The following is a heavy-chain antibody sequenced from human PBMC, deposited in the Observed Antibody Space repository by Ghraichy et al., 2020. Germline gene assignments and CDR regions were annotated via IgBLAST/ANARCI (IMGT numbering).Heavy chain of an antibody. CDR3: ASVGGTKGAFDI. D-gene: IGHD1-1*01. CDR2: IYYSGST. CDR1: GGSISSGGYY. V-gene: IGHV4-31*03. Sequence: SETLSLTCTVSGGSISSGGYYWSWIRQHPGKGLEWIGYIYYSGSTYYNPSLKSRVTISVDKSKNQFSLKLSSVTAADTAVYYCASVGGTKGAFDIWGQGTMVTVSS. J-gene: IGHJ3*02.